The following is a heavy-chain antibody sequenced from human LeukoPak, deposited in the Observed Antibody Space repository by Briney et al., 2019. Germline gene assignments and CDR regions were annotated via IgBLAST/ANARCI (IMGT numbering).Heavy chain of an antibody. D-gene: IGHD5-12*01. V-gene: IGHV3-30*02. J-gene: IGHJ4*02. CDR1: GFTFSSYG. Sequence: QAGGSLRLSCAASGFTFSSYGRHWVRQAPGKGLEWVAFIRYDGSNKYYADSVKGRFTISRDNSKNTLYLQMNSLRAEDTAVYSCAKDAVDIVATIKFGYWGPGTLVTVSS. CDR2: IRYDGSNK. CDR3: AKDAVDIVATIKFGY.